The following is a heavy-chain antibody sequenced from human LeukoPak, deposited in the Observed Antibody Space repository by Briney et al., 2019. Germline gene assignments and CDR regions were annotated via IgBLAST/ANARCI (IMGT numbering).Heavy chain of an antibody. D-gene: IGHD2-15*01. CDR2: IYYGGST. Sequence: SETLSLTCTVSGDSISSSYYYWVWIRQPPGKGLEWIGSIYYGGSTYSNPSLKSRVTISSDTPKNQFSLKLYSVTATDTAVYYCARRSHCMGGSCPPVWGQGTTVTVSS. V-gene: IGHV4-39*01. CDR1: GDSISSSYYY. J-gene: IGHJ6*02. CDR3: ARRSHCMGGSCPPV.